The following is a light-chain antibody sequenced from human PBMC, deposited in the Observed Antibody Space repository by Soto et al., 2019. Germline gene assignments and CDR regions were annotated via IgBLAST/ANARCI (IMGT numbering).Light chain of an antibody. CDR2: GTS. Sequence: EMVLTQSRGTLSLSPGERATLSCRASQSVRSNYLAWYQQKPGQAPSLLIYGTSGRTGGTPDRFTGSGSGTDFTLTISRLDPEDFAVYFCQQYGDSPGTFGQGTKLEIK. J-gene: IGKJ2*01. V-gene: IGKV3-20*01. CDR3: QQYGDSPGT. CDR1: QSVRSNY.